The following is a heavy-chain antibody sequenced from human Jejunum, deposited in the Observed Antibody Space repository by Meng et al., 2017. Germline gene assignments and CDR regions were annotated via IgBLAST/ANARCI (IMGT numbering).Heavy chain of an antibody. CDR2: IRNKANSSTT. D-gene: IGHD4-23*01. V-gene: IGHV3-72*01. Sequence: GESLKISCAAYGFTFSDHYMDWVRQPPGKGLEWLGRIRNKANSSTTEYVASVQGRFTMSGDDSKNSLYLQIHSLETEDTDVYYCGISYGGRIHHYGIDHWGQGTTVTVSS. CDR1: GFTFSDHY. CDR3: GISYGGRIHHYGIDH. J-gene: IGHJ6*02.